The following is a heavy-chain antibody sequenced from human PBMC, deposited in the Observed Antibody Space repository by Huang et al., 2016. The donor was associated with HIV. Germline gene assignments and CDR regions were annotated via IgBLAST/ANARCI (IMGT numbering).Heavy chain of an antibody. CDR2: INPIFGTA. CDR1: GGTFSNYA. Sequence: QVQLVQSGAEVKKPGSSVKVSCKASGGTFSNYAISWVRQAPGQGLEWMGGINPIFGTANYAQKVQGRVTITADESTSTAYMELSSLRSEDTAVYYCARGPTAMVLDYFDYWGQGTLVTVSS. CDR3: ARGPTAMVLDYFDY. J-gene: IGHJ4*02. D-gene: IGHD5-18*01. V-gene: IGHV1-69*13.